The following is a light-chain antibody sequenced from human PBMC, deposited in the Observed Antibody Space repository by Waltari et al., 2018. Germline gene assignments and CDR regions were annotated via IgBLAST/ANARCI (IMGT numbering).Light chain of an antibody. V-gene: IGKV1D-16*01. CDR1: QGINNW. J-gene: IGKJ4*01. CDR2: TAS. Sequence: DIQMTQSPSSLSASVGDRVTVSCRASQGINNWLAWYQQKPGKAPTLLIHTASTLQRGVPSRFSGSGSGTDFTFTISSLQPEDLATYYCQQYKSAPLTFGGGTKVEIK. CDR3: QQYKSAPLT.